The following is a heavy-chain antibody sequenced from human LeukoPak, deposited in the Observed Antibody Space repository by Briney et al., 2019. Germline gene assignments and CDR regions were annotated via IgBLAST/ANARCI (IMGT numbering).Heavy chain of an antibody. CDR2: ISSSSSYI. CDR1: GFTFSSYS. V-gene: IGHV3-21*01. D-gene: IGHD3-16*01. J-gene: IGHJ4*02. CDR3: ARDRDGGFDY. Sequence: GGFLRLSCAASGFTFSSYSMNWVRQAPGKGLEWVSSISSSSSYIYYADSVKGRFTISRDNAKNSLYLQMNSLRAEDTVVYYCARDRDGGFDYWGQGTLVTVSS.